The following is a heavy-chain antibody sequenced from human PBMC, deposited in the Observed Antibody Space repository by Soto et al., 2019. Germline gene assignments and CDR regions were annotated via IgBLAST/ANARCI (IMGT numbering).Heavy chain of an antibody. D-gene: IGHD2-15*01. Sequence: GGSLRLSCAASGFTFSSYGMHWVRQAPGKGLEWVAVIWYDGSNKYYADSVKGRFTTSRDNSKNTLYLQMNSLRAEDTAVYYCARERYCSGGSCPYGMDVWGQGTTVTVSS. V-gene: IGHV3-33*01. CDR1: GFTFSSYG. CDR2: IWYDGSNK. CDR3: ARERYCSGGSCPYGMDV. J-gene: IGHJ6*02.